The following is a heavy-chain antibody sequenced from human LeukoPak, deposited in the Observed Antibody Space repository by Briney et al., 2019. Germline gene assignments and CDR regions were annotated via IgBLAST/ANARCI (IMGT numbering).Heavy chain of an antibody. Sequence: PGGSLRLSCAASGFTFSSHAMSWVRQAPGKGLEWVSAISGSGGSTYYADSVKGRFTISRDNSKNTLYLQMNSLRAEDTAVYYCAKLGRGPESAFDIWGQGTMVTLSS. CDR2: ISGSGGST. CDR1: GFTFSSHA. D-gene: IGHD5-12*01. J-gene: IGHJ3*02. V-gene: IGHV3-23*01. CDR3: AKLGRGPESAFDI.